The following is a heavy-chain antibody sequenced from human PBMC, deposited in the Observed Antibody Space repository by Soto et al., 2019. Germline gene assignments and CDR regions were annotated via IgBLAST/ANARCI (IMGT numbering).Heavy chain of an antibody. CDR2: INPGGGRT. J-gene: IGHJ6*02. Sequence: GASVKVSCKASGYIFSSHCIYWVRQAPGQGLQWMGIINPGGGRTAVAQKFQGRVTLTRDMSTSTVYMELTSLTYEDTAVYYCARDVSGPGATYVMDVWGQGTTVTVSS. CDR1: GYIFSSHC. D-gene: IGHD2-2*01. CDR3: ARDVSGPGATYVMDV. V-gene: IGHV1-46*01.